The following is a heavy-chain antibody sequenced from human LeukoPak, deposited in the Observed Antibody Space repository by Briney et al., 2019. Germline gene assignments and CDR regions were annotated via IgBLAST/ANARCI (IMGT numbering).Heavy chain of an antibody. Sequence: SETLSLTCTVSGGSISSYYWSWIRQPPGKGLEWIGDIYYSGSTNYNPSLKSRVTISVDTSKNQFSLKLSSVTAADTAVYYCARTDVYYYILTGYYRSAYFDYWGQGTLVTVSS. CDR3: ARTDVYYYILTGYYRSAYFDY. V-gene: IGHV4-59*08. J-gene: IGHJ4*02. D-gene: IGHD3-9*01. CDR1: GGSISSYY. CDR2: IYYSGST.